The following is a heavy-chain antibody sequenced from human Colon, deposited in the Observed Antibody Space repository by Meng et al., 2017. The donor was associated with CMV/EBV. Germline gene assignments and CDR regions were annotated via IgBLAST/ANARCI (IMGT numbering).Heavy chain of an antibody. Sequence: GGSLRLSCAASGFTFSSDAMSWVRQAPGKGLEWVSTISRSGGSTYYADSVRGRFTISRDNSKNTLYLQMNSLRAEDTAVYYCANYLQSYIDYWGQGTLVTVSS. V-gene: IGHV3-23*01. CDR2: ISRSGGST. D-gene: IGHD4-11*01. CDR1: GFTFSSDA. CDR3: ANYLQSYIDY. J-gene: IGHJ4*02.